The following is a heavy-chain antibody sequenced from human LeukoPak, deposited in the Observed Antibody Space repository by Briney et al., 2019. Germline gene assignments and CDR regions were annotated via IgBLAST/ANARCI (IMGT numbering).Heavy chain of an antibody. CDR2: ISYDGSNT. J-gene: IGHJ4*02. CDR1: GFTFSFYG. V-gene: IGHV3-33*05. D-gene: IGHD1-26*01. CDR3: ARDQRGASIVGAIFDYFDY. Sequence: GRSLRLSCAASGFTFSFYGMHWVRQAPGKGLEWVAVISYDGSNTYYADSVKGRFTISRDNSRNTLYLQMNSLRAEDTAVYYWARDQRGASIVGAIFDYFDYWGQGTLVTVSS.